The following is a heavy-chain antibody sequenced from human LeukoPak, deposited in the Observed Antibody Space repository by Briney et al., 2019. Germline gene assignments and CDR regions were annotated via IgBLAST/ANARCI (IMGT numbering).Heavy chain of an antibody. CDR3: ARDVVADY. Sequence: GGSLRLSCAASGFTLSSKYMSWVRQAPREGLEWVSVIFIGGTTYYTDSVKGRFTISRDNSKNTLYLQMNSLRAEDTAVYYCARDVVADYWGQGTLVTVSS. D-gene: IGHD2-15*01. V-gene: IGHV3-66*01. CDR1: GFTLSSKY. J-gene: IGHJ4*02. CDR2: IFIGGTT.